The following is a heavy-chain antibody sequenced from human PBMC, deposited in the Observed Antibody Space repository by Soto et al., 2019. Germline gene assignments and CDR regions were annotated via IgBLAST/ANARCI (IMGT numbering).Heavy chain of an antibody. J-gene: IGHJ4*02. CDR2: IYPSMNT. CDR3: ARDPGDY. CDR1: RGSISSYY. V-gene: IGHV4-4*07. Sequence: QVQLQESGPGLVKPSETLSLTCTVSRGSISSYYWSWIRQPAGKGLEWIGHIYPSMNTNYNPALKSRVSMSVDTSKCQFSLNLSSVTAAVTAVYYCARDPGDYWVQGTLVTVSS.